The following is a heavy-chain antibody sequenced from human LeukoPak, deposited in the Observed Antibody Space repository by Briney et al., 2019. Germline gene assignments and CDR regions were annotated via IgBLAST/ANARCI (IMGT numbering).Heavy chain of an antibody. Sequence: GGSLRLSCAASGFTFTNYAMSWVRQAPGKWLEWVAFIRYDGSNKYYADSVKGRFTISRDNSKNTLYLQMNSLRAEDTAVYYCAKFHDYRNYRPSRDDYLGQGTLVTVSS. D-gene: IGHD4-11*01. CDR1: GFTFTNYA. J-gene: IGHJ4*02. V-gene: IGHV3-30*02. CDR3: AKFHDYRNYRPSRDDY. CDR2: IRYDGSNK.